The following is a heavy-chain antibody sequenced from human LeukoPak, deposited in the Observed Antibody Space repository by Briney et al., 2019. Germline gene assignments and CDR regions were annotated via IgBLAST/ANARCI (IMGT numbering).Heavy chain of an antibody. J-gene: IGHJ4*02. Sequence: PGGSLRLSCAASGFNFSDYYMTWMRQAPGKGLEWISYISGSSTYTNYADSVKGRFTISRDNAKNSLYLQMNSLRAEDTAVYYCARHLWTTMVKYYFDYWGQGTLVTVSS. V-gene: IGHV3-11*06. CDR1: GFNFSDYY. CDR3: ARHLWTTMVKYYFDY. D-gene: IGHD5-18*01. CDR2: ISGSSTYT.